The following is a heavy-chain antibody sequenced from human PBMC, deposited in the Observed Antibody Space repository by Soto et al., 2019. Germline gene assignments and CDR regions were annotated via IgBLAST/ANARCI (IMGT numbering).Heavy chain of an antibody. CDR3: ARGSVGYYYYGMDV. CDR2: INAGNGNT. CDR1: GYTFTSYA. Sequence: GASVKVSCKASGYTFTSYAVHWVRQAPGQRLEWMGWINAGNGNTKYSQKFQGRVTITRDTSASTAYMELSSLRSEDTAVYYCARGSVGYYYYGMDVWGQGTTVTVSS. D-gene: IGHD1-26*01. J-gene: IGHJ6*02. V-gene: IGHV1-3*01.